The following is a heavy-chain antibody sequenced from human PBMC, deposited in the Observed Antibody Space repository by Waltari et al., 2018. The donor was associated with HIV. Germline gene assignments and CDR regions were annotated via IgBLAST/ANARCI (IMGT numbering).Heavy chain of an antibody. CDR2: IIPFSATV. J-gene: IGHJ6*03. CDR1: RGTFGSYA. Sequence: QVQLVQSGAEVKKPGSSVKVSCKAPRGTFGSYAITWVRQAPGQGLEWMGGIIPFSATVKYAQRFRGRVTMTADEAANTAYMELSSLRSEDTAIYYCARGEYYDALTCYYHPKTYYYFDVWGKGTTVTVSS. CDR3: ARGEYYDALTCYYHPKTYYYFDV. V-gene: IGHV1-69*01. D-gene: IGHD3-9*01.